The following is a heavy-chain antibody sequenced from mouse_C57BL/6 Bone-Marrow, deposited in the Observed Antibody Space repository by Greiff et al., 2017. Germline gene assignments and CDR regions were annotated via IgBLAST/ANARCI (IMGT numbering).Heavy chain of an antibody. V-gene: IGHV1-81*01. Sequence: QVQLQQSGAELARPGASVKLSCKASGYTFTSYGISWVKQRTGQGLEWIGEIYPRSGNTYYNEKFKGKATLTADKSSSTAYMELRSLTSEDSAVYFCARSYYGSIYWDYWGQGTTLTVSS. CDR3: ARSYYGSIYWDY. J-gene: IGHJ2*01. CDR2: IYPRSGNT. CDR1: GYTFTSYG. D-gene: IGHD1-1*01.